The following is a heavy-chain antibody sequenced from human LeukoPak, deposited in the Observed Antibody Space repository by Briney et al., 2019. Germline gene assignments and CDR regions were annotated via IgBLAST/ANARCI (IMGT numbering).Heavy chain of an antibody. D-gene: IGHD1-1*01. CDR1: GFPFSSYA. Sequence: GGSLRLSFAASGFPFSSYAMHWVRPAPGKGLEWVAVISYDGSNKYYADSVKGRFTVSRDNSKNMLYLQMNSLRAEDTTVYYCAYYHVNEEPPTFWGQGTLVTVSS. CDR2: ISYDGSNK. J-gene: IGHJ4*02. V-gene: IGHV3-30*04. CDR3: AYYHVNEEPPTF.